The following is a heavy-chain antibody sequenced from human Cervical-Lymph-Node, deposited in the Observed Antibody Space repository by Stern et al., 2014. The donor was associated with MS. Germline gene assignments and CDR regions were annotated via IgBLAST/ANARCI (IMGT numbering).Heavy chain of an antibody. CDR3: ATAPMYFYTSGSYDF. V-gene: IGHV3-30*03. D-gene: IGHD3-10*01. CDR1: EFTFSIYG. J-gene: IGHJ1*01. CDR2: VSNDESKK. Sequence: VQLEESGGGVVQPGRSLRLSCVASEFTFSIYGMYWVRQAPGKGLEWVAVVSNDESKKYYADSVKGRFTISRDNSKNTLYLQMNSLRTEDTAMYYCATAPMYFYTSGSYDFWGQGTLVTVSS.